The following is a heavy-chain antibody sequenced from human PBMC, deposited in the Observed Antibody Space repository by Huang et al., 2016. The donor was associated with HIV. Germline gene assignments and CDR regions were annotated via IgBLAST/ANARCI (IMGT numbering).Heavy chain of an antibody. CDR3: ASEDRVSGDY. CDR2: INTHTGHP. Sequence: QVQLVQSGSELKKPGASVKVSCKASGYTFSNYAINWVRQAPGQRPEWLGWINTHTGHPTYAQGFRGRFVFSLDSSVSTTYLQISSLEAEDTAVYYCASEDRVSGDYWGQGTLVTVSS. J-gene: IGHJ4*02. V-gene: IGHV7-4-1*02. CDR1: GYTFSNYA.